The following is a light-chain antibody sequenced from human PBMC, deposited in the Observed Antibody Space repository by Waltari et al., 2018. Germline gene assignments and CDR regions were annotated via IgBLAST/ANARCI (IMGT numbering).Light chain of an antibody. Sequence: EIVLTQSPGTLSLSPGERATLSCRASQSVSSTYLAWYQQKPGQAHRLLSYGVSSRAAGIPDRFSGSGSGTAFTLTISRLESEDFAVYYCQQYGNSPFTFGPGTKVDIK. J-gene: IGKJ3*01. V-gene: IGKV3-20*01. CDR3: QQYGNSPFT. CDR1: QSVSSTY. CDR2: GVS.